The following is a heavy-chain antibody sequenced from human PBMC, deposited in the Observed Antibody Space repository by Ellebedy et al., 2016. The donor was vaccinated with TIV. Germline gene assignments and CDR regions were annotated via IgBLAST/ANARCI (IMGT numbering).Heavy chain of an antibody. J-gene: IGHJ4*02. Sequence: GESLKISCAVSGVIFNDYNMNWVRQIPGKGLQWVASITSSGNYMNYADSVKGRFTISRDNAKNSLYLQLNSLRAEDTAVYYCARRSRGPPYYFDYWGQGTLVTVSS. CDR1: GVIFNDYN. CDR3: ARRSRGPPYYFDY. CDR2: ITSSGNYM. D-gene: IGHD3-10*01. V-gene: IGHV3-21*01.